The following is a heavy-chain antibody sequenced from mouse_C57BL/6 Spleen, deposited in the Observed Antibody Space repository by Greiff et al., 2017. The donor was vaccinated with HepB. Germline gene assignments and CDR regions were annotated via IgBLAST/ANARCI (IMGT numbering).Heavy chain of an antibody. CDR1: GYTFTSYW. CDR2: IDPSDSET. D-gene: IGHD2-4*01. V-gene: IGHV1-52*01. CDR3: ARWDYERVYAMDY. J-gene: IGHJ4*01. Sequence: QVQLQQPGAELVRPGSSVKLSCKASGYTFTSYWMHWVKQRPIQGLEWIGNIDPSDSETHYNQKFKDKATLTVDKSYSTAYMQLSSLTSEDSAVYYCARWDYERVYAMDYWGQGTSVTVSS.